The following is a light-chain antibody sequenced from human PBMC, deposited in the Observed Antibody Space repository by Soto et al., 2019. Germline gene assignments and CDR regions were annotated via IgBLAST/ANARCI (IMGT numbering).Light chain of an antibody. V-gene: IGLV1-40*01. CDR2: DST. Sequence: QSVLTQPPSVSGAPGQRVTLSCTGSNSNIGAGYDVHWYQQSPGTAPKLLIYDSTYRPSGVPDRFSGSKSGTSASLAITGLQAEDESNYYCQSYDTSLDVVFGGGTQLTV. J-gene: IGLJ2*01. CDR1: NSNIGAGYD. CDR3: QSYDTSLDVV.